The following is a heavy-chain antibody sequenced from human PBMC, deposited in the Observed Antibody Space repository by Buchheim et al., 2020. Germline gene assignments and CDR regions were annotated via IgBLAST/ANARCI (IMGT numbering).Heavy chain of an antibody. CDR3: ARRGVREFDY. CDR2: ISSGNTITT. V-gene: IGHV3-48*02. Sequence: VQLVESGGGVVQPGRSLRLSCAASGFTFSSYSMNWVRQAPGKGLEWVSYISSGNTITTHYADSVLGRFTISRDNAKNSLYLQMNSLRDEDTAVYYCARRGVREFDYWGQGTL. J-gene: IGHJ4*02. D-gene: IGHD1-26*01. CDR1: GFTFSSYS.